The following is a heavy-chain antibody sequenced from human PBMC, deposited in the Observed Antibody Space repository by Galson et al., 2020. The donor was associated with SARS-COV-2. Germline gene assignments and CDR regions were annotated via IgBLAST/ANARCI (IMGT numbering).Heavy chain of an antibody. CDR3: ARALRRDSSGFDAFDI. J-gene: IGHJ3*02. Sequence: GGTLKLSCAASGFTFSDYYMSWIRQAPGKGLEWVSYISSSDSTIYYADSVKGRFTISRDNAKNSLYLQMNSLRAEDTAVYYCARALRRDSSGFDAFDIWGQGTMVTVSS. CDR2: ISSSDSTI. V-gene: IGHV3-11*01. D-gene: IGHD3-22*01. CDR1: GFTFSDYY.